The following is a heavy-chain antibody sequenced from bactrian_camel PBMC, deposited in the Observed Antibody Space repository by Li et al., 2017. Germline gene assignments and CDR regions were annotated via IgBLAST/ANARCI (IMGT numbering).Heavy chain of an antibody. CDR2: ISSAGAT. J-gene: IGHJ4*01. V-gene: IGHV3S67*01. Sequence: VQLVESGGGSVQAGGSLRLSCDLSSYPYKQYGLAWFRQAPGKAREGVAAISSAGATLYADSVKGRFTISQDNAKNTIYLQMDSLTPEDTATYYCAAVLIGRDNCYSSSWTPDSWGQGTQVTVS. CDR1: SYPYKQYG. D-gene: IGHD1*01. CDR3: AAVLIGRDNCYSSSWTPDS.